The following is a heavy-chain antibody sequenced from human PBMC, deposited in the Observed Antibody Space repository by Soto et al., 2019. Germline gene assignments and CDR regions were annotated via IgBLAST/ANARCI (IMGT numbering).Heavy chain of an antibody. Sequence: SAKVSCKDSGYRLTSYGISWVRQAHGQGPEWMGWISGHNGNTIHPQSLQGRVTMTTDTSRNTAYMELRSLRSDDTAVYYCARHRFNYYDDTVYYYFDYWGQGTLVTVSS. CDR2: ISGHNGNT. CDR1: GYRLTSYG. V-gene: IGHV1-18*04. J-gene: IGHJ4*02. D-gene: IGHD3-22*01. CDR3: ARHRFNYYDDTVYYYFDY.